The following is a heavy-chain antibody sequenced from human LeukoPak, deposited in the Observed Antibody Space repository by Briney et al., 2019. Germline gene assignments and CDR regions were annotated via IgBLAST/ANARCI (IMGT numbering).Heavy chain of an antibody. Sequence: GGSLRLSCAASGFTFSNFGMHWVRQAPGKGLEWVAFIRYDGSNKYYADSVKGRFTISRDNSKNTLYLQMNSLRVEDTAVYYCAKVIYTAMVSGYFDYWGQGTLVTVSS. CDR3: AKVIYTAMVSGYFDY. J-gene: IGHJ4*02. V-gene: IGHV3-30*02. CDR1: GFTFSNFG. D-gene: IGHD5-18*01. CDR2: IRYDGSNK.